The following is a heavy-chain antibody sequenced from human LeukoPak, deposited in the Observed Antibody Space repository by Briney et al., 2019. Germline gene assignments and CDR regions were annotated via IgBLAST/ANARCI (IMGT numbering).Heavy chain of an antibody. V-gene: IGHV4-39*07. CDR2: IYYSGST. CDR3: ARGPARYDFWTDTDFQH. Sequence: SETLSLTCTVSGGSISSSSYYWGWIRQPPGKGLEWIGSIYYSGSTYYNPSLKSRVTISVDTSKNQFSLKLSSVTAADTAVYYCARGPARYDFWTDTDFQHWGQGTLVTVSS. D-gene: IGHD3-3*01. CDR1: GGSISSSSYY. J-gene: IGHJ1*01.